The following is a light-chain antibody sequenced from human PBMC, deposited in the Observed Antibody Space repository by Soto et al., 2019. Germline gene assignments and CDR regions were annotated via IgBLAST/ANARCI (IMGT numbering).Light chain of an antibody. CDR3: SSYTSISTWV. V-gene: IGLV2-14*01. Sequence: QSVLTQPASVSGSPGQSITISCTGTSSDVGGYNYVSWYQQHPGKAPKLMIYEVSNRPSGVSNRFSGSKSGNTASLTISGLQAEYEADYYCSSYTSISTWVFGGGTKLTVL. CDR2: EVS. CDR1: SSDVGGYNY. J-gene: IGLJ3*02.